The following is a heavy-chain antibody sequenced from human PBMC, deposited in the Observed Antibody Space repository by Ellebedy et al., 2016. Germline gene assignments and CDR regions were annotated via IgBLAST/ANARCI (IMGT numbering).Heavy chain of an antibody. V-gene: IGHV3-23*01. CDR1: GFTFRNFF. CDR3: YYGHYSAS. J-gene: IGHJ4*02. D-gene: IGHD4-17*01. CDR2: ISAGGDIT. Sequence: GESLKISXVASGFTFRNFFMSWVRQAPGGGLEWVSTISAGGDITFSADSVKGRFTTSRDNSRDTLYLQMNSLRAEDTAVYYCYYGHYSASWGQGTLVTVSS.